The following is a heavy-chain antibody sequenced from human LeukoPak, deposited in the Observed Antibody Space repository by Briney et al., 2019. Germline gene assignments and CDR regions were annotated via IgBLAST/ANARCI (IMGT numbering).Heavy chain of an antibody. CDR1: GFTFSSYS. CDR2: ISSSSSYI. CDR3: ARDPENYGMDV. Sequence: GGSLRLSRAASGFTFSSYSMNWVRQAPGKGLEWVSSISSSSSYIYYADSVKGRFTISRDNAKNSLYLQMNSLRAEDTAVYYCARDPENYGMDVWGQGTTVTVSS. V-gene: IGHV3-21*01. J-gene: IGHJ6*02. D-gene: IGHD1-14*01.